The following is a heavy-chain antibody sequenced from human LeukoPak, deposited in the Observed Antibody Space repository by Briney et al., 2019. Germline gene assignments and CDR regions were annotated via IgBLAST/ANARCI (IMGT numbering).Heavy chain of an antibody. J-gene: IGHJ4*02. CDR1: GYIFTGYY. CDR2: INPNSGGT. D-gene: IGHD5-12*01. V-gene: IGHV1-2*02. CDR3: ARGGYSGYDYDC. Sequence: ASVKVSCKASGYIFTGYYMHWVRQAPGQGLEWMGWINPNSGGTNYAQKFQGRATMTRDTSISTAYMDLSSLRSDDTAVYYCARGGYSGYDYDCWGQGTLVTVSS.